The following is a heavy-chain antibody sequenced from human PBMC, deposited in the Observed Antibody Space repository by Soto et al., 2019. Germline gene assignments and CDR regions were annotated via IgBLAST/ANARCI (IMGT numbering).Heavy chain of an antibody. CDR2: INSDGSST. CDR3: ARVNFGYYYYGMDV. D-gene: IGHD3-10*01. J-gene: IGHJ6*02. V-gene: IGHV3-74*01. CDR1: GFTFSSYW. Sequence: GGSLRLSCAASGFTFSSYWMHWVRQSPGKGLVWVSRINSDGSSTSYADSVKGRFTISRDNAKNTLYLQVNSLRAEDTAVYYCARVNFGYYYYGMDVWGQGTTVTVSS.